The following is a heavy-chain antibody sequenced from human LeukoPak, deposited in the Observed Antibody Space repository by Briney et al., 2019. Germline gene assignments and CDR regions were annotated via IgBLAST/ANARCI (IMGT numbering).Heavy chain of an antibody. J-gene: IGHJ4*02. CDR1: GFILRSNY. Sequence: GGSLRLSCAASGFILRSNYMSWVRQAPRQGLEWVSVIYSDDSTNYADSLKGRFTISRDNSRNTLYLQMSSLSGEDPAVYYCARVHYGSGSYFDYWGQGTLVTVSS. CDR2: IYSDDST. CDR3: ARVHYGSGSYFDY. V-gene: IGHV3-66*01. D-gene: IGHD3-10*01.